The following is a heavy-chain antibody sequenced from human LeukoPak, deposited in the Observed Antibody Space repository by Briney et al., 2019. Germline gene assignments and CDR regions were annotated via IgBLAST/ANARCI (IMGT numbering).Heavy chain of an antibody. Sequence: ASVKVSCKASGGTFSSYAISWVRQAPGQGLEWMGGIIPIFGTANYAQKFQGRVTITADESTSTAYMELSSLRSEDTAVYYCASGSRDGYNYDNWGQGTLVTVSS. CDR2: IIPIFGTA. D-gene: IGHD5-24*01. V-gene: IGHV1-69*13. CDR1: GGTFSSYA. CDR3: ASGSRDGYNYDN. J-gene: IGHJ4*02.